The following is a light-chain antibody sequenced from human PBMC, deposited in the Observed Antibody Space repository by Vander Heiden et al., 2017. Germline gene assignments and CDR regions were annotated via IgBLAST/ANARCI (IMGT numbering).Light chain of an antibody. V-gene: IGKV3-11*01. CDR2: EAS. CDR3: QPLNT. J-gene: IGKJ5*01. Sequence: EIVLTQSPATLSLSPGERATLSCRASQSVSSYLAWYQQKPGQATRLLIYEASNRATGIKDRFSGSGSGTDFTRTSSGVEAEDFGGDDGQPLNTFGQGTRMEIK. CDR1: QSVSSY.